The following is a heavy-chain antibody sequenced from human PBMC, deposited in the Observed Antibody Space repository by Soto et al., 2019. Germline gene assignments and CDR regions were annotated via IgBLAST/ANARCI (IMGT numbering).Heavy chain of an antibody. J-gene: IGHJ4*02. Sequence: GSLRLSCAASGFTFSNYGMHWVRQAPGKGLEWVAVIASDGRDKKYADSVRGRFTISRDNSKNTMYLEMNRLRGDDAAVYYCTKDKCPGPAVYYFDYWGQGTLVTVSS. CDR2: IASDGRDK. CDR1: GFTFSNYG. CDR3: TKDKCPGPAVYYFDY. V-gene: IGHV3-30*18. D-gene: IGHD6-19*01.